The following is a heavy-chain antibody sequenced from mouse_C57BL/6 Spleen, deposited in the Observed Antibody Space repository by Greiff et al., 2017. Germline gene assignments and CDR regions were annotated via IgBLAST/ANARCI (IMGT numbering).Heavy chain of an antibody. CDR2: IDPSDSET. V-gene: IGHV1-52*01. CDR3: ASGQYGSSTSYYFDY. J-gene: IGHJ2*01. CDR1: GYTFTSYW. D-gene: IGHD1-1*01. Sequence: QVQLKQPGAELVRPGSSVKLSCKASGYTFTSYWMHWVKQRPIQGLEWIGNIDPSDSETHYNQKFKDKATLTVDKSSSTAYMQLSSLTSEDSAVYYCASGQYGSSTSYYFDYWGQGTTLTVSS.